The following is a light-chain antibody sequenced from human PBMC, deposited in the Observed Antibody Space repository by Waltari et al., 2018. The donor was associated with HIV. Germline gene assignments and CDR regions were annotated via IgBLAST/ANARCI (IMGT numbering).Light chain of an antibody. CDR1: SSDVGNYNL. CDR2: EVS. V-gene: IGLV2-23*02. Sequence: QSALTQPASVSGSPGQSITISCTGTSSDVGNYNLVSWYQQHPGKVPKLIIFEVSARPSGVSDRFSGSKSVNTASLTISGLQAEDEADYYCCSYAGSSPLWVFGGGTKLTVL. CDR3: CSYAGSSPLWV. J-gene: IGLJ3*02.